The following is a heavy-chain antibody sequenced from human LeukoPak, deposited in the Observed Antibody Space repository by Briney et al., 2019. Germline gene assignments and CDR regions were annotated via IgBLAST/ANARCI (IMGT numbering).Heavy chain of an antibody. D-gene: IGHD5-12*01. CDR3: ARDRDSGYDSYYMDV. CDR2: ISSSGSTI. J-gene: IGHJ6*03. Sequence: GGSLRLSCAASGFTFSDYYMSWIRQAPGKGLEWVSYISSSGSTIYYADSVKGRFTISRDNAKNSLYLRMNSLRAEDTAVYYCARDRDSGYDSYYMDVWGKGTTVTVSS. V-gene: IGHV3-11*04. CDR1: GFTFSDYY.